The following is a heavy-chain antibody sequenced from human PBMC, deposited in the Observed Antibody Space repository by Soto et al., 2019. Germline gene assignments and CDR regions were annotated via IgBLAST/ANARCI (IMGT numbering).Heavy chain of an antibody. CDR3: ARGERKVNWRPYFDT. J-gene: IGHJ5*02. Sequence: SETLSLTCPVSGYSLSLYYWSWIRLSPGKGLEWIGYIYSTGSSNQNPSLRDRVAVSADASKNQFYLTLTSMTAADTAVYYCARGERKVNWRPYFDTWGQGIQVTVSS. V-gene: IGHV4-59*01. CDR1: GYSLSLYY. CDR2: IYSTGSS. D-gene: IGHD1-26*01.